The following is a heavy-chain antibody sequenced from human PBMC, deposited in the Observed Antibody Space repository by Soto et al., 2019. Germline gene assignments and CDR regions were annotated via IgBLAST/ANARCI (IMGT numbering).Heavy chain of an antibody. Sequence: PSETLSLTCTVSGGSISSYYWSWIRQPPGKGLEWIGYIYYSGSTNYNPSLKSRVTISVDTSKNQFSLKLSSVTAADTAVYYCARGDDYGDYTLDYWGQGTLVTVSS. CDR1: GGSISSYY. CDR3: ARGDDYGDYTLDY. CDR2: IYYSGST. J-gene: IGHJ4*02. D-gene: IGHD4-17*01. V-gene: IGHV4-59*01.